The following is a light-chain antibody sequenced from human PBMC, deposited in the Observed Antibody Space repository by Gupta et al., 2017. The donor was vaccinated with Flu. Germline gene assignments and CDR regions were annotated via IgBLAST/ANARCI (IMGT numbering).Light chain of an antibody. Sequence: EIVMTQSPATLSVSPGERATLSCRASQSVSSNLAWYQQKPGQAPRLLIYDASTRATGIPARFSGSGSGTEFTLTISSLQSEDFAVYCCQQYYNWPPTFGGGTKVEIK. V-gene: IGKV3-15*01. CDR1: QSVSSN. J-gene: IGKJ4*01. CDR2: DAS. CDR3: QQYYNWPPT.